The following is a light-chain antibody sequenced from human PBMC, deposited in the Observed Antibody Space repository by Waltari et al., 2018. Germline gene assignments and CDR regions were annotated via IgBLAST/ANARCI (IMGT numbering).Light chain of an antibody. CDR3: MQALQTPYT. CDR1: QGLLHSNGYNY. J-gene: IGKJ2*01. CDR2: LGS. V-gene: IGKV2-28*01. Sequence: DIVMTQSPLALPVTPGEPASISCSSSQGLLHSNGYNYLVWYLQKPGQSPQLLIYLGSNRASGVPDRFSGSGSGTDFTLQISRVEAEDVGVYYCMQALQTPYTFGQGTKLEI.